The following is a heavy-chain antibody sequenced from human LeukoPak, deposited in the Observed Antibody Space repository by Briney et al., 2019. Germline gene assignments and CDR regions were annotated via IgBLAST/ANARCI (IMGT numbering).Heavy chain of an antibody. Sequence: ASVKVSCKASGGTFSSYAISWVRQAPGQGLEWMGGIIPIFGTANYAQKFQGRVTITTDESTSTAYMELSSLRSEDTAVYYCARDDRRGYSYGSNLFDYWGQGTLVTVSS. J-gene: IGHJ4*02. CDR3: ARDDRRGYSYGSNLFDY. D-gene: IGHD5-18*01. CDR2: IIPIFGTA. CDR1: GGTFSSYA. V-gene: IGHV1-69*05.